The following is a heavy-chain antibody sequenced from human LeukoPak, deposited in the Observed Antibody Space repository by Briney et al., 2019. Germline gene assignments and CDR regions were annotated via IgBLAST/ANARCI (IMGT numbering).Heavy chain of an antibody. CDR3: ARAMVIAVADFDY. V-gene: IGHV3-30-3*01. J-gene: IGHJ4*02. Sequence: GGSPRLSCAASGFTFSSYAMHWVRQAPGKGLEWVAVISYDGSNKYYADSVKGRFTISRDNSKNTLYLQMNSLRAEDTAVYYCARAMVIAVADFDYWGQGTLVTVSS. CDR1: GFTFSSYA. D-gene: IGHD6-19*01. CDR2: ISYDGSNK.